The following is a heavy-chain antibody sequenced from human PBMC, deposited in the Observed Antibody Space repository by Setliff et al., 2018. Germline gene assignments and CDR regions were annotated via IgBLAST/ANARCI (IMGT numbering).Heavy chain of an antibody. J-gene: IGHJ5*02. Sequence: ASVKVSCKTSGYTFRSYGVSWVRQAPGQGLEWMGWISACSGDTIYAQNYQGRVTMTTDTSTSTAYMELRSLRSDDTAVYYCAKDRVEVVVAAPQARFDPWGQGTLVTVSS. CDR2: ISACSGDT. CDR1: GYTFRSYG. V-gene: IGHV1-18*01. D-gene: IGHD2-15*01. CDR3: AKDRVEVVVAAPQARFDP.